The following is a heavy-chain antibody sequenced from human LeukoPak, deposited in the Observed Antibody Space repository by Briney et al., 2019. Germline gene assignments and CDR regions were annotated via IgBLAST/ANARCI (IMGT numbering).Heavy chain of an antibody. CDR1: GGSISSSSYY. CDR2: IYYSGST. CDR3: AREYSSSPDY. J-gene: IGHJ4*02. D-gene: IGHD6-6*01. Sequence: SETLSLTCTVSGGSISSSSYYWGWIRQPPGKGLEWIGSIYYSGSTYYNPSLKSRVTISVDTSKNQFSLKLGSVTAADTAVYYCAREYSSSPDYWGQGTLVTVSS. V-gene: IGHV4-39*02.